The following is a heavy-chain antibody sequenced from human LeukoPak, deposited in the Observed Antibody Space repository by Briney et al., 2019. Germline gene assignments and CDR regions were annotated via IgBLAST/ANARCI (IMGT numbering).Heavy chain of an antibody. V-gene: IGHV3-7*01. Sequence: GGSLRLSCEGSGFTFSDAWMNWVRQAPGKGLEWVANIKEDGSDSSYVESVKGRFTISRDNAKNSLYLQLNSLRAEDTAVYFCARQRYSDYWGQGTLVTVSS. CDR2: IKEDGSDS. D-gene: IGHD1-1*01. CDR3: ARQRYSDY. CDR1: GFTFSDAW. J-gene: IGHJ4*02.